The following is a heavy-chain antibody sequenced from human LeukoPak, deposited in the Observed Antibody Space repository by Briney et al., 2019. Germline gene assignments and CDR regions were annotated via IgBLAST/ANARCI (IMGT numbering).Heavy chain of an antibody. D-gene: IGHD6-19*01. CDR2: IYYSGST. V-gene: IGHV4-39*07. CDR1: GGSISSSSYS. J-gene: IGHJ4*02. Sequence: SETLSLTCTVSGGSISSSSYSWGWIRQPPGKGLEWIGSIYYSGSTYYNPSLKSRVTISVDTSKNQFSLKLTSVTAADTAVYYCARVVIAVAGTWSMDYWGQGTLVTVSS. CDR3: ARVVIAVAGTWSMDY.